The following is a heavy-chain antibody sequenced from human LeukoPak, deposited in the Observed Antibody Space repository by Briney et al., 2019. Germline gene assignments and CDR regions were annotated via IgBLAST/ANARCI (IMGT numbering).Heavy chain of an antibody. CDR1: GGSFSGYY. V-gene: IGHV4-34*01. Sequence: SETLSLTCAVYGGSFSGYYWSWIRQPPGKGLEWIGEINHSGSTNYNPSLKSRVTISVDTSKNQFSLKLSSVTAANTAVYYCARDLSSTSHIDYWGQGTLVTVSS. CDR3: ARDLSSTSHIDY. J-gene: IGHJ4*02. D-gene: IGHD2-2*01. CDR2: INHSGST.